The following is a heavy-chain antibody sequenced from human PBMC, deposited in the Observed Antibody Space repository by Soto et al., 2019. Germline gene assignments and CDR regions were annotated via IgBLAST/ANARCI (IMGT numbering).Heavy chain of an antibody. CDR1: GVSITSTDW. D-gene: IGHD4-4*01. CDR3: AGSTADTTLQAASF. Sequence: QVQLQESGPGLVKPSETLSLSCAVSGVSITSTDWWSWVRQPPGKGLQWIGEVSLGGGANYNPSLKSRVTISVDNSKNQFSRTLNSVTAADTAVYFCAGSTADTTLQAASFWGQGTLVTVS. CDR2: VSLGGGA. V-gene: IGHV4-4*02. J-gene: IGHJ4*02.